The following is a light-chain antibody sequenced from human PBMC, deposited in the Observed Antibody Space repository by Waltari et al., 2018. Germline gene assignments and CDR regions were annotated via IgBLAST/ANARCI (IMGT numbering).Light chain of an antibody. J-gene: IGKJ1*01. Sequence: DIQMTQSPSTLSAAVGDRVTISCRASQSITSWLAWYQQKPGEAPKSLIYKASTLESGVPSRFSGSGSGTEFTLTISSLQPDDFATYYCQQYKSPPWTFGQGTKVEIK. CDR1: QSITSW. CDR3: QQYKSPPWT. CDR2: KAS. V-gene: IGKV1-5*03.